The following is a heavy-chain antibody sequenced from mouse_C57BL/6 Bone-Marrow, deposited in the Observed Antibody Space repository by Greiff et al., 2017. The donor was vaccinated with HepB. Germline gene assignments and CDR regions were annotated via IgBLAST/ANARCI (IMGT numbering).Heavy chain of an antibody. J-gene: IGHJ3*01. V-gene: IGHV5-2*01. CDR1: EYEFPSHD. Sequence: EVKLMESGGGLVQPGESLKLSCESNEYEFPSHDMSWVRKTPEKRLELVAAINSDGGSTYYPATMERRFIISRDNTKKTLFLQMSSLRSEYTALYYCARHGYSNYVWFAYWGQGTLVTVSA. CDR3: ARHGYSNYVWFAY. CDR2: INSDGGST. D-gene: IGHD2-5*01.